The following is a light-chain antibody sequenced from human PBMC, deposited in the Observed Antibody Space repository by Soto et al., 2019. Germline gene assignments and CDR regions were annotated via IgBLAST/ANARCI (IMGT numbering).Light chain of an antibody. Sequence: QSALTQPASVSGSPGQSITISCTGTSSVVGGFDFVSWFQRRPGKAPRLIIYEVTNRPSGISDRFSGSKSGNTASLTISGLQAEDEADYFCSSYIKTTTLYVFGSGTKLTVL. CDR2: EVT. CDR3: SSYIKTTTLYV. V-gene: IGLV2-14*01. CDR1: SSVVGGFDF. J-gene: IGLJ1*01.